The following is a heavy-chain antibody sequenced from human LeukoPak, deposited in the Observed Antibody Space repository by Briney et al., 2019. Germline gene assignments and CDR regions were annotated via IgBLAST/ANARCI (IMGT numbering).Heavy chain of an antibody. CDR2: INHSGST. J-gene: IGHJ3*02. CDR3: ARGSSNYRTDAFDI. D-gene: IGHD4-4*01. CDR1: GGSFSGYY. V-gene: IGHV4-34*01. Sequence: SETLSLTCAVYGGSFSGYYWSWIRQPPGKGLEWIGEINHSGSTNYNPSLKSRVTISVDTSKNQFSLKLSSVTAADTAVYYCARGSSNYRTDAFDIWGQGTMVTASS.